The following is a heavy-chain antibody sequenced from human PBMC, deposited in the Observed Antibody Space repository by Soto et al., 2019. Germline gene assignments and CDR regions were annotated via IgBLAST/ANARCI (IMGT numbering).Heavy chain of an antibody. CDR2: VIPIFGTP. J-gene: IGHJ6*02. Sequence: VQLVQSGAEVRKPGSSVKVSCKASGGDFKNFIIAWVRQAPGHGLEWMGGVIPIFGTPNFVQKFQDRVTITADEATSTTSMELRSLRSEDTAVYYCARVGSCLSSSCLSYGMDVWGQGTTVIVSS. CDR1: GGDFKNFI. CDR3: ARVGSCLSSSCLSYGMDV. V-gene: IGHV1-69*01. D-gene: IGHD2-2*01.